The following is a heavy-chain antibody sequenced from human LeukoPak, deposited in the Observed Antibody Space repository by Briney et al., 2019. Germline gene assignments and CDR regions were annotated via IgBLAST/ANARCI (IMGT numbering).Heavy chain of an antibody. CDR3: ARDYDWSDLYYFDY. CDR1: GYTFTGYY. V-gene: IGHV1-2*06. D-gene: IGHD1-20*01. J-gene: IGHJ4*02. CDR2: INPNSGGT. Sequence: ASVKVSCKASGYTFTGYYMHWVRQAPGQGLEWMGRINPNSGGTNYAQKFQGRVTMTRDTSISTAYMELSRLRSDDTAVYYCARDYDWSDLYYFDYWGQGTLVTVSS.